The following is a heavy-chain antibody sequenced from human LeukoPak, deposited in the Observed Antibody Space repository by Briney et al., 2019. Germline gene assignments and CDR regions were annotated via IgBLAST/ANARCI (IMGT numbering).Heavy chain of an antibody. CDR2: ISSSGST. J-gene: IGHJ3*02. CDR1: GDSISSGDYY. D-gene: IGHD3-22*01. CDR3: ARGPYSYDSSGAFDI. Sequence: SETLSLTCTVSGDSISSGDYYWSWIRQLAGKGLEWIGRISSSGSTNYNPSLKSRVTISVDTSKNQFSLKLSSVTAANTAVYFCARGPYSYDSSGAFDIWGQGTMVTVSS. V-gene: IGHV4-61*02.